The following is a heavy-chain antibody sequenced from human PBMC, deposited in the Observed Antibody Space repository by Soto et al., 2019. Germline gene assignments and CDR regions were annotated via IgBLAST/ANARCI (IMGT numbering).Heavy chain of an antibody. CDR1: GYTFTSYA. CDR3: ARDGSRVYVEMATNFACDY. J-gene: IGHJ4*02. CDR2: INAGNGNT. D-gene: IGHD5-12*01. V-gene: IGHV1-3*01. Sequence: ASVKVSCKASGYTFTSYAMHWVRQAPGQRLEWMGWINAGNGNTKYSQKFQGRVTITRDTSASTAYMELSSLRSEDTAVYYCARDGSRVYVEMATNFACDYWGQGTLVTVSS.